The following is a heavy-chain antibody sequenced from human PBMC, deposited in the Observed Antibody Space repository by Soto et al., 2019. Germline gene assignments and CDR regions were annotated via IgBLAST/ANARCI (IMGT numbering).Heavy chain of an antibody. CDR3: AREGVTNFPYYYYGMDV. D-gene: IGHD4-4*01. V-gene: IGHV4-30-4*01. CDR1: GGSISSGDYY. J-gene: IGHJ6*02. CDR2: IYYSGST. Sequence: SETLSLTCTVSGGSISSGDYYWSWIRQPPGKGLEWIGYIYYSGSTYYNPSLKSRVTISVDTSKNQFSLKLSSVTAANTAVYYCAREGVTNFPYYYYGMDVWGQGTTVTVSS.